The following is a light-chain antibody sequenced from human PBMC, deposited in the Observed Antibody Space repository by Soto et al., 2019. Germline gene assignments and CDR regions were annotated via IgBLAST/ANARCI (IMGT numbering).Light chain of an antibody. Sequence: DIQMTQSPASLSASVGDRVTITCRASQDIGDYLAWYQQKPGKVPKVLIYEASTLQSGVPSRFSGSGSGTDFTLTISGLQHEDVATYYCQMYNSAPQITFGGGTKVEIK. J-gene: IGKJ4*01. CDR1: QDIGDY. CDR2: EAS. CDR3: QMYNSAPQIT. V-gene: IGKV1-27*01.